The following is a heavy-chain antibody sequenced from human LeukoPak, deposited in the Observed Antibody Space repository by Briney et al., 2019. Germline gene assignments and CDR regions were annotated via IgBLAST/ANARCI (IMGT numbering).Heavy chain of an antibody. CDR2: ISGSGGST. J-gene: IGHJ4*02. CDR3: AKIRYSSSSGDFDY. Sequence: PSGGSLRLSCAASGFTVSSNYMSWVRQAPGKGLEWVSAISGSGGSTYYADSVKGRFTISRDNSKNTLFLQMNSLRADDTAVYYCAKIRYSSSSGDFDYWGQGTLVTVSS. D-gene: IGHD6-6*01. V-gene: IGHV3-23*01. CDR1: GFTVSSNY.